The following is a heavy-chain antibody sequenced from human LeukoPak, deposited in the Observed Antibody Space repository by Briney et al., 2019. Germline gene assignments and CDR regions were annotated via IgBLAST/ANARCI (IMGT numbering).Heavy chain of an antibody. V-gene: IGHV3-21*01. J-gene: IGHJ4*02. Sequence: SPGGSLRPSCAASGFTFSSYSMNWVRQAPGKGLEWVSPVSSSSSYIYYADSVKGRFTISRDNAKNSLYLQMNSLRAEDTAVYYCARDGYYYGSGSYFDYWGQGTLVTVSS. CDR2: VSSSSSYI. CDR1: GFTFSSYS. D-gene: IGHD3-10*01. CDR3: ARDGYYYGSGSYFDY.